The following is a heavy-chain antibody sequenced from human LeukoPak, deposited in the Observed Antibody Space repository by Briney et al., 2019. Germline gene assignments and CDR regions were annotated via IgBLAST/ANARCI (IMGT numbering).Heavy chain of an antibody. CDR3: AKGYYDYVWGSYYFDY. D-gene: IGHD3-16*01. V-gene: IGHV3-23*01. CDR2: ISGSGGST. CDR1: GFTLSSYA. Sequence: GGSLRLSCAASGFTLSSYAMSWVRQAPGKGLEWVSVISGSGGSTYYADSVTGRFTISRDNYRDTLSLQMNSLRAEDTAVYYCAKGYYDYVWGSYYFDYWGQGTLVTVSS. J-gene: IGHJ4*02.